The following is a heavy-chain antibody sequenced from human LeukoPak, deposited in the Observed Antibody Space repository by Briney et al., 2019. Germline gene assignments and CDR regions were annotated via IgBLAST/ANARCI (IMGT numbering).Heavy chain of an antibody. CDR1: GGSFSGYY. Sequence: SETLSLTCAVYGGSFSGYYWSWIRQPPGKGLEWIGEINHSGSTNYNPSLKSRVTISVDTSKNQFSLKLSSVTAADAAVYYCARGLRPNYYYYYYMDVWGKGTTVTVSS. D-gene: IGHD3-16*01. CDR3: ARGLRPNYYYYYYMDV. V-gene: IGHV4-34*01. J-gene: IGHJ6*03. CDR2: INHSGST.